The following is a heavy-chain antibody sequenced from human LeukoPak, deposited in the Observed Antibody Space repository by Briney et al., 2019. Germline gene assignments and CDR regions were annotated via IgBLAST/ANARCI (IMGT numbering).Heavy chain of an antibody. CDR3: ARAYDSTGYAIDQ. Sequence: SETLSLTCTVSGGFITTYYWHWMRQPPEKGLEWIGYVFYSGSTNYNPSLKSRVTISVDTSNNQFSLRLSSVTAADTAVYYCARAYDSTGYAIDQWGQGTLVTVSS. D-gene: IGHD3-22*01. CDR2: VFYSGST. CDR1: GGFITTYY. V-gene: IGHV4-59*01. J-gene: IGHJ4*02.